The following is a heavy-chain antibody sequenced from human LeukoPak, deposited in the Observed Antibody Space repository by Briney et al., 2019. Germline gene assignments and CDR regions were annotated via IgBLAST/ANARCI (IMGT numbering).Heavy chain of an antibody. J-gene: IGHJ6*02. D-gene: IGHD2-2*01. CDR1: GFTFSSYG. CDR2: ISYDGSNK. CDR3: AKGTKRGYCSSTSCYEGYYYYGMDV. Sequence: GGSLRLSCAASGFTFSSYGMHWVRQAPGKGLEWVAVISYDGSNKYYADSVKGRSTISRDNSKNTLYLQMNSLRAEDTAVYYCAKGTKRGYCSSTSCYEGYYYYGMDVWGQGTTVTVSS. V-gene: IGHV3-30*18.